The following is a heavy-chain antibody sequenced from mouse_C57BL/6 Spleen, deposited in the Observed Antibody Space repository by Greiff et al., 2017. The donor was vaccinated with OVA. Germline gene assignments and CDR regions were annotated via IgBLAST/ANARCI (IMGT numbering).Heavy chain of an antibody. J-gene: IGHJ3*01. V-gene: IGHV1-82*01. Sequence: VKLMESGPELVKPGASVKISCKASGYAFSSSWMNWVKQRPGKGLEWIGRIYPGDGDTNYNGKFKGKATLTADKSSSTAYMQLSSLTSEDSAVYFCAVTTVVATPFAYWGQGTLVTVSA. CDR3: AVTTVVATPFAY. CDR2: IYPGDGDT. D-gene: IGHD1-1*01. CDR1: GYAFSSSW.